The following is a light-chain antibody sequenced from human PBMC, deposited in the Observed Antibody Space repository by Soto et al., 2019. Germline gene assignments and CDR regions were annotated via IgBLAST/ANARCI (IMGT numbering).Light chain of an antibody. CDR3: QTWVTGIVV. Sequence: QLVLTQSPSASASLGASVKLTCTLSSGHSSYAIAWHQQQPEKGPRYLMNLNIDGSHSKGDGLPDRFSGSSSGAERYLTISSLQSEDEADYYCQTWVTGIVVFVGGTKLTVL. J-gene: IGLJ2*01. V-gene: IGLV4-69*01. CDR1: SGHSSYA. CDR2: LNIDGSH.